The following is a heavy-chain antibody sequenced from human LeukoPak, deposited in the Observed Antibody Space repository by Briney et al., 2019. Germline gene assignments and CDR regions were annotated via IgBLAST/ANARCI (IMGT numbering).Heavy chain of an antibody. CDR1: GFTFSDYW. J-gene: IGHJ4*02. CDR3: ARDNGPYDY. V-gene: IGHV3-74*01. Sequence: PGGSLRLSCAASGFTFSDYWIHWVRQAPGKGLVWVSRINGDGSSTSYADSVKGRFTISRDNVKNTLYLQMNSLRAEDTAVYYCARDNGPYDYWGQGTLVTVSS. D-gene: IGHD2-8*01. CDR2: INGDGSST.